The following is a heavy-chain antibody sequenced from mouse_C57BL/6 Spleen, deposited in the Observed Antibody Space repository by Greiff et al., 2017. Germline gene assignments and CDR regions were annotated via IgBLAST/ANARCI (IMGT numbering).Heavy chain of an antibody. CDR1: GYTFTDYY. J-gene: IGHJ4*01. D-gene: IGHD2-5*01. V-gene: IGHV1-26*01. CDR2: INPNNGGT. CDR3: ARTYYSNYDYYAMDD. Sequence: VQLQQSGPELVKPGASVKISCKASGYTFTDYYMNWVKQSHGKSLEWIGDINPNNGGTSYNQKFKGKATLTVDKSSSTAYMELRSLTSEDSAVYYCARTYYSNYDYYAMDDWGQGTSVTVSS.